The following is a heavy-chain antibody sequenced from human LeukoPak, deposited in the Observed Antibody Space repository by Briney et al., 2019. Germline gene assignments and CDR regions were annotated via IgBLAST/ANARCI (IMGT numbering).Heavy chain of an antibody. V-gene: IGHV1-24*01. J-gene: IGHJ3*02. CDR2: FYPEDGET. CDR1: GYTLTELS. CDR3: ATVRTNSGYVDAFDI. Sequence: EASVTVSCMVSGYTLTELSMHWVRQAPGKGIEGMGGFYPEDGETIYAQKFQGRVTMPEVTSTDTAYMELSSLRSEDTAVYCCATVRTNSGYVDAFDIWGQGTMVTVSS. D-gene: IGHD3-22*01.